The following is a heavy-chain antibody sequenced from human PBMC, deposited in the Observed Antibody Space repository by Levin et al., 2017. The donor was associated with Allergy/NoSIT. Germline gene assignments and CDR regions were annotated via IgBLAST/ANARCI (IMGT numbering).Heavy chain of an antibody. CDR3: ARGRYGNSYNYYYGMDV. Sequence: GGSLRLSCAASGFTFSSYDMHWVRQATGKGLEWVSGIGNAGDTYYPGSVKGQFTISRENAKNSLSLQMNSLRAGDTAVYYCARGRYGNSYNYYYGMDVWGQGTTVTVSS. V-gene: IGHV3-13*01. J-gene: IGHJ6*02. CDR2: IGNAGDT. CDR1: GFTFSSYD. D-gene: IGHD4-23*01.